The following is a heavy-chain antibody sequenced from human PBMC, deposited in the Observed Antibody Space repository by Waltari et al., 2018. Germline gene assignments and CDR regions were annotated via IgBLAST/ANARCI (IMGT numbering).Heavy chain of an antibody. D-gene: IGHD3-3*01. CDR3: ARRGLLGDYDFWSGPGGWFDP. CDR2: IYYSGST. Sequence: QVQPQESGPGLVKPSETLSLTCAVSGGSISSSSYYWGWIRQPPGKGLEWIGSIYYSGSTYYNPSLKSRVTISVDTSKNQFSLKLSSVTAADTAVYYCARRGLLGDYDFWSGPGGWFDPWGQGTLVTVSS. V-gene: IGHV4-39*01. J-gene: IGHJ5*02. CDR1: GGSISSSSYY.